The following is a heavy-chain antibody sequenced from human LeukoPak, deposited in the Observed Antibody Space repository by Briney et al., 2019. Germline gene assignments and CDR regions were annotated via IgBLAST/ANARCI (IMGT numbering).Heavy chain of an antibody. CDR2: INPDSGGT. CDR3: ARVREYSSSSVWFDP. CDR1: EYTFTGYY. Sequence: ASVKVSCKASEYTFTGYYMHWVRQAPGQGLEWMGWINPDSGGTNYAQKFQGRVTMTRDTSISTAYMELSRLRSDDTAVYYCARVREYSSSSVWFDPWGQGTLVTVSS. D-gene: IGHD6-6*01. V-gene: IGHV1-2*02. J-gene: IGHJ5*02.